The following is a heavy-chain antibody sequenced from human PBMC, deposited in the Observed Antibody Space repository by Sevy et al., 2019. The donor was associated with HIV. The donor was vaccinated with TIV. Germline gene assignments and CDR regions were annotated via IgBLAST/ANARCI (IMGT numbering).Heavy chain of an antibody. V-gene: IGHV3-11*01. CDR2: ISSSGSTI. D-gene: IGHD3-22*01. Sequence: GGSLRLSCAASGFTFSDYYMSWIRQAPGKGLEWVSYISSSGSTIYYADSVKGRFTISRDNAKNSRYLQMNSLRAEDTAVYYCARSRRYYDSSGSDYWGQGTLVTVSS. J-gene: IGHJ4*02. CDR3: ARSRRYYDSSGSDY. CDR1: GFTFSDYY.